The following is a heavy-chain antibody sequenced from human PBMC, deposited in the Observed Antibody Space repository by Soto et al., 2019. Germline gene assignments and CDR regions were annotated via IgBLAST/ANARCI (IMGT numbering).Heavy chain of an antibody. CDR2: ISYDGSNK. V-gene: IGHV3-30*18. J-gene: IGHJ3*02. D-gene: IGHD1-1*01. CDR3: AKEGTGGAFDI. CDR1: GFTFSSSG. Sequence: QVQLVESGGGVVQPGRSLRLSCAASGFTFSSSGINWVRQAPGKGLEWVAVISYDGSNKYYADSVKGRFTISRDNSKNTLYLQMNLLRAEDTAVYYCAKEGTGGAFDIWGQGTMVTVSS.